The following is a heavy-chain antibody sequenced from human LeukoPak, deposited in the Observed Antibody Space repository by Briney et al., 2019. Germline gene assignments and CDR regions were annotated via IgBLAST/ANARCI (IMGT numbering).Heavy chain of an antibody. J-gene: IGHJ4*02. CDR1: GFTFSSYG. CDR3: AREESSFVLGGLGY. V-gene: IGHV3-30*02. Sequence: GGSLRLSCAASGFTFSSYGIHWVRQAPGKGLEWVTFIQTDGNSKYYANSVRGRFTISRDNSKNTVSLQMNSLRAEDTGVYYCAREESSFVLGGLGYWGQGTLVTVSS. D-gene: IGHD6-13*01. CDR2: IQTDGNSK.